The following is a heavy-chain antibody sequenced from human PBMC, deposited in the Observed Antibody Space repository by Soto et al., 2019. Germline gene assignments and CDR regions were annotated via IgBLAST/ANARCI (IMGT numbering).Heavy chain of an antibody. Sequence: QVQLVQSGAEVKKPGASVKVSCKASVYTFTSYYIHWVRRAPGQGLEWMGLINPSESFTVYADNFQGRVTMTRDTSTSTVYMELSSLKSEDTALYYCARATLSGGDPYFDSWGQGTLLTVSS. CDR3: ARATLSGGDPYFDS. D-gene: IGHD2-21*02. CDR2: INPSESFT. J-gene: IGHJ4*02. V-gene: IGHV1-46*01. CDR1: VYTFTSYY.